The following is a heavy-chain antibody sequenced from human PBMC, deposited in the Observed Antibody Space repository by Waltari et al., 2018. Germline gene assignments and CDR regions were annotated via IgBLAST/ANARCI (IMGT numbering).Heavy chain of an antibody. V-gene: IGHV5-51*01. CDR2: IYPGDSDT. CDR1: GYIFTSYW. D-gene: IGHD2-15*01. J-gene: IGHJ3*02. CDR3: AREGFYCSGGSCYSDAFDI. Sequence: EVQLVQSGAEVKKTVESLKISCQGSGYIFTSYWNGWVRQLPGTHLEWMGIIYPGDSDTRYSPSFQGQVTISADESISTAYLQWSSLKASDTAMYYCAREGFYCSGGSCYSDAFDIWGQGTMVTVSS.